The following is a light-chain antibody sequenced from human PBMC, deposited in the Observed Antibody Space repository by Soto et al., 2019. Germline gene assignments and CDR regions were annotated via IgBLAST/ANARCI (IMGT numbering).Light chain of an antibody. CDR3: QKGNNCPLN. CDR1: EGLRCS. CDR2: VTS. J-gene: IGKJ5*01. V-gene: IGKV1-12*01. Sequence: DIQMTQSPSSVSASVGDRVTITCRAPEGLRCSLAWYQQKPGKAHKLLNCVTSILQSGVPARFIGSASGTDCSLILGSLQREDLATSYCQKGNNCPLNSGHGTRLEIK.